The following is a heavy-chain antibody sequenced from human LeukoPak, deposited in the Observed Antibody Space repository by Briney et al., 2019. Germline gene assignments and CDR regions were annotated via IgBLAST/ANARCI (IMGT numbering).Heavy chain of an antibody. D-gene: IGHD3-22*01. J-gene: IGHJ4*02. CDR2: ISGSGVST. V-gene: IGHV3-23*01. CDR3: AKGLAGYYSDSGGYRYYFDY. CDR1: GFTFSSYA. Sequence: GGSLRLSCAASGFTFSSYAMSWVRQAPGKGLEWVSAISGSGVSTYYADSVKGRFTISRDDSKNTLYLQMNSLRAEDTAMYYCAKGLAGYYSDSGGYRYYFDYWGQGSLVTVSS.